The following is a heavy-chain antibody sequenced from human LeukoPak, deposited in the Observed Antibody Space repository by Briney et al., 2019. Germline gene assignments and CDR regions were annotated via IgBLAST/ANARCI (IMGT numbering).Heavy chain of an antibody. CDR3: ARRKDYSSSWLHYNWFDP. Sequence: GESLKISCKGSGYSFTSYWIGWVRQMPGKGLEWMGIIYPGDSDTRYSPSFQGQVTISADKSISTAYLQWSSLKASDTAMYYCARRKDYSSSWLHYNWFDPWGQGTLVTISS. CDR1: GYSFTSYW. V-gene: IGHV5-51*01. J-gene: IGHJ5*02. CDR2: IYPGDSDT. D-gene: IGHD6-13*01.